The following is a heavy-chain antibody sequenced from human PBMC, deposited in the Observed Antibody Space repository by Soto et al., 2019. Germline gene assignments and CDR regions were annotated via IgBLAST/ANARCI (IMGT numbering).Heavy chain of an antibody. CDR2: IYSGGST. Sequence: EVQLVESGGGLVQPGGSLRLSCAASGFTVSSNYMSWVRQAPGKGLEWVSVIYSGGSTYYADSVKGRFTISRHNSKNTLYLQMNSLRAEDTAVYYCAGGMVATYRLSYYMDVWGKGTTVTVSS. J-gene: IGHJ6*03. CDR1: GFTVSSNY. D-gene: IGHD5-12*01. CDR3: AGGMVATYRLSYYMDV. V-gene: IGHV3-53*04.